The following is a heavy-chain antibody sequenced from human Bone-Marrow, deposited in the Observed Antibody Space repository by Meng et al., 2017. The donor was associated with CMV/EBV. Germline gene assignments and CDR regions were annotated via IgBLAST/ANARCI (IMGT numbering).Heavy chain of an antibody. CDR1: GGSISSSNW. D-gene: IGHD2-2*02. CDR3: ARRDCSSTSCYTHFDY. J-gene: IGHJ4*02. Sequence: SETLSLTCAVSGGSISSSNWWSWVRQPPGKGLEWIGEIYHSESTNYNPSLKSRVTISVDKSKNEFSLKLSSVTAADTAVYYCARRDCSSTSCYTHFDYWGQGTLVTVSS. V-gene: IGHV4-4*02. CDR2: IYHSEST.